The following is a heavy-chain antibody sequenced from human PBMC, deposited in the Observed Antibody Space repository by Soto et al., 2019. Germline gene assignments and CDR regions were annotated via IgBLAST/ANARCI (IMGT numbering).Heavy chain of an antibody. CDR1: GFTFSSYA. J-gene: IGHJ3*02. V-gene: IGHV3-23*01. Sequence: GSLRLSCAASGFTFSSYAMSWVRQAPGKGLEWVSAISGSGGSTYYADSVKGRFTISRDNSKNTLYLQMNSLRAEDTAVYYCAKDLGSLAVAGTYAFDIWGQGTMVTVSS. CDR3: AKDLGSLAVAGTYAFDI. CDR2: ISGSGGST. D-gene: IGHD6-19*01.